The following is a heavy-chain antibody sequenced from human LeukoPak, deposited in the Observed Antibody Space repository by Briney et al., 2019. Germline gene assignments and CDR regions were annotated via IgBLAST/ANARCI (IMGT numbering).Heavy chain of an antibody. Sequence: GASVTVSCKASGYTFTGYYMHWVRQAPGQGLEWMGWINPNSGGTNHAQKFQGWVTMTRDTSISTAYMELSRLRSDDTAVYYCARGYYGSGSYPHWGQGTMVTVSS. J-gene: IGHJ3*01. CDR1: GYTFTGYY. D-gene: IGHD3-10*01. CDR2: INPNSGGT. V-gene: IGHV1-2*04. CDR3: ARGYYGSGSYPH.